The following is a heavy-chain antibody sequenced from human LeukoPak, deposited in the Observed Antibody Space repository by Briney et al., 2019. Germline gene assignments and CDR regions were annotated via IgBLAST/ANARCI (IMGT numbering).Heavy chain of an antibody. CDR3: ARGGYGSGSYSGRDYYYGMDV. CDR2: INPNSGGT. Sequence: ASVKVSCKASGYTFTGYYMHWVRQAPGQGLEWMGWINPNSGGTNYAQKFQGGVTMTRDTSISTAYMELSRLRSDDTAVYYCARGGYGSGSYSGRDYYYGMDVWGQGTTVTVSS. J-gene: IGHJ6*02. V-gene: IGHV1-2*02. CDR1: GYTFTGYY. D-gene: IGHD3-10*01.